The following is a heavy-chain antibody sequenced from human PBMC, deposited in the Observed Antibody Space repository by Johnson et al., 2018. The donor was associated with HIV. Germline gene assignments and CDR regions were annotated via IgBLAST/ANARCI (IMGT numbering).Heavy chain of an antibody. CDR1: GFTVSNNY. CDR2: IYSGGNT. CDR3: AKDRWLRLPGAEFFCDI. Sequence: MQLVESGGGLVQPGGSLRLSCATSGFTVSNNYMSWVRQAPGKGLEWVSLIYSGGNTYYADSVKGRFTISRDNSKNTLYLQMNSLRAEDTAVYYCAKDRWLRLPGAEFFCDIWGQGTMVTVSS. D-gene: IGHD5-12*01. J-gene: IGHJ3*02. V-gene: IGHV3-66*01.